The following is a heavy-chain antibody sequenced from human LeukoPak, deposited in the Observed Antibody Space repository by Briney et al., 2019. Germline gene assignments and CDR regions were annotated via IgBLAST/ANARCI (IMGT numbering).Heavy chain of an antibody. CDR3: ARDCVPTQNYYDSSGYHYDY. V-gene: IGHV1-46*01. D-gene: IGHD3-22*01. CDR2: INPSGGST. Sequence: GASVKVSCKASGYTFTRYYMHWVRQAPGQGLEWMGIINPSGGSTSYAQKFQGRVTVTRDTSTSTVYMELGSLRSEDTAVYYCARDCVPTQNYYDSSGYHYDYWGQGTLVTVSS. J-gene: IGHJ4*02. CDR1: GYTFTRYY.